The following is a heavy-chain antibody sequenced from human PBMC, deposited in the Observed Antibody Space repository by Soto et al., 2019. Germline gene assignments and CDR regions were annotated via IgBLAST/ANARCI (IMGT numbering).Heavy chain of an antibody. CDR3: TTDSYTTMIVVRFDY. D-gene: IGHD3-22*01. V-gene: IGHV3-15*05. Sequence: GGSQRLPSEASGVACSHVWINCVSQALENGLEWVGRIKSKAHGGTPDFAEPVRGRFAITRDDSRNMVYMQMNSLNTEDTSVYYCTTDSYTTMIVVRFDYWGHGTLVTVS. CDR1: GVACSHVW. CDR2: IKSKAHGGTP. J-gene: IGHJ4*01.